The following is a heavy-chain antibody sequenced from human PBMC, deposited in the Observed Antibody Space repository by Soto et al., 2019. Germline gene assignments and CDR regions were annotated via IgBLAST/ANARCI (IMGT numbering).Heavy chain of an antibody. D-gene: IGHD2-2*01. CDR3: AKMWDIVGVPAAMGGFDI. J-gene: IGHJ3*02. CDR2: ISGSGGST. Sequence: GGSLRLSCAASGFTFSSYAMSWFRQAPGKGLEWVSAISGSGGSTYYADSVKGRFTISRDNSKNTLYLQMNSLRAEDTAVYYCAKMWDIVGVPAAMGGFDIWGQGTMVTVSS. V-gene: IGHV3-23*01. CDR1: GFTFSSYA.